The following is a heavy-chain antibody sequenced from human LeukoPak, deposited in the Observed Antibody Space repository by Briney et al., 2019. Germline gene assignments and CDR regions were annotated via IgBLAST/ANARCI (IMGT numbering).Heavy chain of an antibody. Sequence: ASVKVSCKASGYTFTGYYMHWVRQAPGQGLEWMGWINPNSGGTNYAQKFQGRVTMTRDTSISTAYMELSRLRSDDTAVYYCARVSAYYYYYMDVWGKGTTVTASS. V-gene: IGHV1-2*02. J-gene: IGHJ6*03. CDR3: ARVSAYYYYYMDV. CDR2: INPNSGGT. CDR1: GYTFTGYY.